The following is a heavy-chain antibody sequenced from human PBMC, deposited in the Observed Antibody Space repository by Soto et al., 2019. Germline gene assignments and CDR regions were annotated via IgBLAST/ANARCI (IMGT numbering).Heavy chain of an antibody. D-gene: IGHD6-13*01. CDR3: ARDQGSSWYSNWFDP. V-gene: IGHV3-33*01. CDR2: IWYDGSNK. CDR1: GFTFSSYG. Sequence: GGSLRLSCAASGFTFSSYGMHWVRQAPGKGLEWVAVIWYDGSNKYYADSVKGRFTISRDNSKNTLYLQMNSLRAEDTAVYYGARDQGSSWYSNWFDPWGQGTLVTVSS. J-gene: IGHJ5*02.